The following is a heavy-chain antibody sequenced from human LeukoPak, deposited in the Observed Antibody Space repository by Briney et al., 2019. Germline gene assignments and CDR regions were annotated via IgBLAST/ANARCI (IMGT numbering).Heavy chain of an antibody. Sequence: SQTLSLTCTVSGGSISSGSYYWSWIRQPAGKGLEWIGRIYTSGSTNYNPSLKSRVTMSVDTSKNQFSLKLSSVTAADTAVYYCARAAAQTYWFDPWGQGTLVTVSS. CDR3: ARAAAQTYWFDP. CDR2: IYTSGST. CDR1: GGSISSGSYY. D-gene: IGHD2-15*01. J-gene: IGHJ5*02. V-gene: IGHV4-61*02.